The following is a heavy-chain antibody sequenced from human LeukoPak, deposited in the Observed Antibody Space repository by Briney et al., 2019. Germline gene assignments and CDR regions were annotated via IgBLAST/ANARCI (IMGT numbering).Heavy chain of an antibody. CDR3: ARGNGWYFY. Sequence: PSETLSLTCTVSGGSISSYYWSWIRQPPGKGLEWIGYIYYSGNTNCNPSLKSRVIISVDTSKNQFSLKLSSVTAADTAVYYCARGNGWYFYWGQGTLVTVSS. J-gene: IGHJ4*02. D-gene: IGHD6-19*01. V-gene: IGHV4-59*01. CDR1: GGSISSYY. CDR2: IYYSGNT.